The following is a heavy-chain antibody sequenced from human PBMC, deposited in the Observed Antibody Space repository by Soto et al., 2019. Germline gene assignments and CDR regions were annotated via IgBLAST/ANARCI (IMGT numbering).Heavy chain of an antibody. CDR2: ITPMFGTA. CDR3: AQTLGLAVAGPGRFDL. J-gene: IGHJ2*01. D-gene: IGHD6-19*01. V-gene: IGHV1-69*12. Sequence: QVQLVQSGAEVKKYGSSVKVSCKASGGTFSRYAISWVRQAPGQGLEWMGGITPMFGTANYAQKFQGRVTNTADESTSTAYMELGSLRSDDTAGYYCAQTLGLAVAGPGRFDLWGRGTLVTVSS. CDR1: GGTFSRYA.